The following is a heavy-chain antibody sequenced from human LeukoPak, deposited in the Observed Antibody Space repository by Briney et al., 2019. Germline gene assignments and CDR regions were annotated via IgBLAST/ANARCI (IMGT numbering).Heavy chain of an antibody. CDR1: GGSISSSNW. V-gene: IGHV4-4*02. D-gene: IGHD6-13*01. Sequence: SGTLSLTCAVSGGSISSSNWWSWVRQPPGKGLEWIGEIYHSGSTNYNPSLKSRVTISVDKSKNQFSLKLSSVTAADTAVYYCARDRGRRPPGIAAAGNGWYFDLWGRGTLVTVSS. CDR3: ARDRGRRPPGIAAAGNGWYFDL. CDR2: IYHSGST. J-gene: IGHJ2*01.